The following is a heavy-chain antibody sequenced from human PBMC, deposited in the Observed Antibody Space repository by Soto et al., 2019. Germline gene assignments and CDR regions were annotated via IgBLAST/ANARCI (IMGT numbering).Heavy chain of an antibody. V-gene: IGHV4-59*08. Sequence: QVQLQQSGPGLVKPSETLSLTCTVSSGPSRSHNWGWIRQPPGGGLEWIGYIYHTGDTSYNPSLSRRVTISADTSTNHISLTLSSVTAADTAVYYCVRQGIGDLHGLVDVWGQGTRVSVSS. D-gene: IGHD3-10*01. J-gene: IGHJ6*02. CDR2: IYHTGDT. CDR3: VRQGIGDLHGLVDV. CDR1: SGPSRSHN.